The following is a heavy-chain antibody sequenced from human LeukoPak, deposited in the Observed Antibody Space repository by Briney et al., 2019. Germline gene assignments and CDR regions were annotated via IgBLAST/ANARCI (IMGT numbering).Heavy chain of an antibody. J-gene: IGHJ4*02. CDR2: IYYSGST. Sequence: PSQTLSLTCTVSGGSISSGGYYWSWIRQHPGKGLEWIGYIYYSGSTYYNPSLKSRVTISVDTSKNQFSLKLSSVTAADTAVYYCARVRGQLWSPKYYFDYWGQGALVTVSS. CDR3: ARVRGQLWSPKYYFDY. V-gene: IGHV4-31*03. CDR1: GGSISSGGYY. D-gene: IGHD5-18*01.